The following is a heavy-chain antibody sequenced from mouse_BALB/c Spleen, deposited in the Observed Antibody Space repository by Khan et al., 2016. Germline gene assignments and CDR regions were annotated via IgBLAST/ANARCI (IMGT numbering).Heavy chain of an antibody. CDR2: INTYSGES. D-gene: IGHD1-1*01. CDR3: ARYRYYYGSSRYVDV. J-gene: IGHJ1*01. CDR1: GYTFTNYG. Sequence: QIQLVQSGPELKKPGKTVKISCKASGYTFTNYGMNWVKQAPGKGLKWMGWINTYSGESTYADDFKGRFAFSLETYANTAYLQINNLKHEDTATYFCARYRYYYGSSRYVDVWGAGTTVTVSS. V-gene: IGHV9-3-1*01.